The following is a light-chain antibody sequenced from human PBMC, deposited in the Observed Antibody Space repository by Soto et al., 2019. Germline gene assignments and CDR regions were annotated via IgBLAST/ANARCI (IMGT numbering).Light chain of an antibody. CDR3: QQYNSYPIT. J-gene: IGKJ4*01. CDR1: QSISSW. CDR2: KAS. Sequence: DIQMTQSPSTLSASVGDRVTITCRASQSISSWLAWYQQKPGKAPKLLIYKASSLESGVPSRFSGSGSGTDFTLTISSLQPEDSATYYCQQYNSYPITFGGGTRWIS. V-gene: IGKV1-5*03.